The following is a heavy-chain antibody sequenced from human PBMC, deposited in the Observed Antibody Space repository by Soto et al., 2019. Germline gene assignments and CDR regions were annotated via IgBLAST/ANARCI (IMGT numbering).Heavy chain of an antibody. J-gene: IGHJ6*02. CDR1: GDTVSTHA. CDR3: ARVGDYGMDA. V-gene: IGHV1-69*06. Sequence: QVQLVQSGAEVKKPGSSVDVSCKASGDTVSTHAITWVRQAPGQGLEWMGGIIPILGTPNYAQKFQGRVTMIAYKSTSTAYMELSSVRADDPAVYYCARVGDYGMDAWGQGTTITVSS. CDR2: IIPILGTP. D-gene: IGHD3-10*01.